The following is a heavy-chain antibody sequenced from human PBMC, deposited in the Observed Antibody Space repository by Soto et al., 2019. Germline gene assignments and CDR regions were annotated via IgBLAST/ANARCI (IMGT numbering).Heavy chain of an antibody. D-gene: IGHD2-2*02. CDR1: GLTFNTYG. CDR3: AKSPNFYCSSPNCYKYYFDH. CDR2: ISYDGSEK. V-gene: IGHV3-30*18. Sequence: LRLSCAASGLTFNTYGMHWVRQAPGKGLEWVAVISYDGSEKYYVDSVKGRFTISKDNSKNTLYLQMNSLRPEDTAVYYCAKSPNFYCSSPNCYKYYFDHWGQGTRVTVSS. J-gene: IGHJ4*02.